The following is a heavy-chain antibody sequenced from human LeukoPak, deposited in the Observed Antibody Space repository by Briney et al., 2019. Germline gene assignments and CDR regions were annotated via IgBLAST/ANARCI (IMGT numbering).Heavy chain of an antibody. CDR3: ARDLGIAVADTWGY. CDR1: GYTFTSYG. Sequence: ASVKVSCKASGYTFTSYGISWVRQAPGQGLEWMGWISAYNGNTNYAQKLRGRVTMTTDTSTSTAYMELRSLRTDDTAVYFCARDLGIAVADTWGYWGQGTLVTVSS. J-gene: IGHJ4*02. V-gene: IGHV1-18*01. D-gene: IGHD6-19*01. CDR2: ISAYNGNT.